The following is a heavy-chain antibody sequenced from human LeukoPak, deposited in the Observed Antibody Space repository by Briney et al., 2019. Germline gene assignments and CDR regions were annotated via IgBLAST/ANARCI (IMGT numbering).Heavy chain of an antibody. CDR3: ARHSGLRSPFDP. V-gene: IGHV4-39*01. CDR2: IYSSGNT. Sequence: SETLSLTCTASGGSISSSSYYWGWIRQPPGRDLEWIGSIYSSGNTYYNPSLESRVTISVDTSKNQLSLKLTSATAADTSVYYCARHSGLRSPFDPWGQGTLVTVSS. J-gene: IGHJ5*02. CDR1: GGSISSSSYY. D-gene: IGHD3-3*01.